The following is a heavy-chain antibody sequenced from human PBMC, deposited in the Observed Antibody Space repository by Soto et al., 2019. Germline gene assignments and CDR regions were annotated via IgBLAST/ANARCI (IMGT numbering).Heavy chain of an antibody. J-gene: IGHJ4*02. Sequence: SETLSLTCTVSGGSISSYYWSWIRQPPGKGLEWIGYIYYSGSTNYNPSLKSRVTISVDTSKNQFSLKLSSVTAADTAVYYCARDRHDYGDYVWFDYWGQGTLVTVSS. CDR3: ARDRHDYGDYVWFDY. CDR2: IYYSGST. D-gene: IGHD4-17*01. CDR1: GGSISSYY. V-gene: IGHV4-59*01.